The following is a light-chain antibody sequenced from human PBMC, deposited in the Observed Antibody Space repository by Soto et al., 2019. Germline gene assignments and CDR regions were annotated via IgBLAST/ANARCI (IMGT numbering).Light chain of an antibody. CDR2: KAS. CDR1: QGISPY. CDR3: QHYNTYRWT. V-gene: IGKV1-5*03. Sequence: DIQMTQSPSSLSASVGDRVTITCRASQGISPYLAWYQQKPGKAPKLLIYKASILQSGVPSTFSGSGSGTEFTLTISSLQPDDFATYYCQHYNTYRWTFGQGTKVDIK. J-gene: IGKJ1*01.